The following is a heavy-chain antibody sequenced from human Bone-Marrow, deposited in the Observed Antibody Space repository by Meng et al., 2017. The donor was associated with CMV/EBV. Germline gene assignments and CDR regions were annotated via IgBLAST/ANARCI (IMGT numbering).Heavy chain of an antibody. CDR1: GFTLSSYA. V-gene: IGHV3-64*02. Sequence: GGSLRLSCAASGFTLSSYAMHWVRQAPGKGLEYVSAISSNGGSTYYADSVKGRFTISRDNSKNTLYLQMGSLRSEDTAVYYCARVGFGNYIPYYYYYYGMDVWGQGTTVTVSS. CDR3: ARVGFGNYIPYYYYYYGMDV. D-gene: IGHD4-11*01. CDR2: ISSNGGST. J-gene: IGHJ6*02.